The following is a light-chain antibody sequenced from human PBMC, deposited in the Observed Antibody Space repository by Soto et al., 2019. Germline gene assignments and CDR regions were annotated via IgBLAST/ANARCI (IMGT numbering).Light chain of an antibody. CDR2: EVS. Sequence: SVLTQPASVSGSPGQSITISCTGTSSDVGSYNYVSWYQQHPGKAPKLMIYEVSDRPSGISSRFSGSKSGNTASLTISGLQTEDEADYYCSSYTSSSTLFGTGTKVTV. V-gene: IGLV2-14*01. J-gene: IGLJ1*01. CDR3: SSYTSSSTL. CDR1: SSDVGSYNY.